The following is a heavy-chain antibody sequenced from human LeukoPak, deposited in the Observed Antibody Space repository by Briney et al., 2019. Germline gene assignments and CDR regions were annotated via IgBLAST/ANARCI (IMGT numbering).Heavy chain of an antibody. V-gene: IGHV1-18*01. J-gene: IGHJ3*02. D-gene: IGHD2-21*01. CDR2: ISAYNGNT. CDR1: GYTFTSYG. Sequence: ASVKVSCKASGYTFTSYGISWVRQAPGQGLEWMGWISAYNGNTNYAQKLQGRVTMTTDTSTSTAYMELSSLRSEDTAVYYCARSGPIQAHDAFDIWGQGTMVTVSS. CDR3: ARSGPIQAHDAFDI.